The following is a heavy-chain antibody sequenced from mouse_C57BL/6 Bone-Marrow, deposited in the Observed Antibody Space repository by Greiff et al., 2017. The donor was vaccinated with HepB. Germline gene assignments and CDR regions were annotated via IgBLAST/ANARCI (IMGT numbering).Heavy chain of an antibody. D-gene: IGHD1-1*01. CDR2: FHPYNDDT. CDR3: ARSYYGSSYSWFAY. CDR1: GYTFTTYP. J-gene: IGHJ3*01. V-gene: IGHV1-47*01. Sequence: LVESGAELVKPGASVKMSCKASGYTFTTYPIEWMKQNHGKSLEWIGNFHPYNDDTKYNEKFKGKATLTVEKSSSTVYLELSRLTSDDSAVYYCARSYYGSSYSWFAYWGQGTLVTVSA.